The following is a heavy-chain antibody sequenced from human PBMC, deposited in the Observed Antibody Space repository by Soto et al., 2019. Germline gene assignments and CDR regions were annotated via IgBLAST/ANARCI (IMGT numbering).Heavy chain of an antibody. CDR3: AKVSHVDFWSGYYDLGRYYYYIDV. CDR1: GFTFSSYA. CDR2: ISGSGGST. D-gene: IGHD3-3*01. Sequence: GGSLRLSCAASGFTFSSYAMSWVRQAPGKGLEWVSAISGSGGSTYYADSVKGRFTISRDNSKNTLYLQMNSLRAEDTAVYYCAKVSHVDFWSGYYDLGRYYYYIDVWGKGTTVTVSS. J-gene: IGHJ6*03. V-gene: IGHV3-23*01.